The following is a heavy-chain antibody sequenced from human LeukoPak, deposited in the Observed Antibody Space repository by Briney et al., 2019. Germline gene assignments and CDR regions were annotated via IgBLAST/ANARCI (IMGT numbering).Heavy chain of an antibody. D-gene: IGHD6-13*01. CDR2: IYTSGST. V-gene: IGHV4-4*07. Sequence: SETLSLPCTVCGGSISSYYWSCIRQPAGKGLEWIGRIYTSGSTNYNPSLKSRVTMSVDTSKNQFSLKLSSVTAADTAVYYCARGIVAAGYTVDHINWFDPWGQGTLVTVSS. J-gene: IGHJ5*02. CDR1: GGSISSYY. CDR3: ARGIVAAGYTVDHINWFDP.